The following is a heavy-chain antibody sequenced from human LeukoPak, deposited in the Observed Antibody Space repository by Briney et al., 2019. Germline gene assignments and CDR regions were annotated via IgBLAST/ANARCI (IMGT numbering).Heavy chain of an antibody. D-gene: IGHD4-17*01. CDR2: IIPIFGIA. Sequence: SVKVSCKASGGTFSSYATSWVRQAPGQGLEWMGRIIPIFGIANYAQKFQGRVTITADKSTSTAYMELSSLRPEDTAVYYCARDFEDGDYVGPRWFDPWGQGTLVTVSS. V-gene: IGHV1-69*04. J-gene: IGHJ5*02. CDR3: ARDFEDGDYVGPRWFDP. CDR1: GGTFSSYA.